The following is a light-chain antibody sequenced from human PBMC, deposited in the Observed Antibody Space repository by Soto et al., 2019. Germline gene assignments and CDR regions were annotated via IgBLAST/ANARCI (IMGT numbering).Light chain of an antibody. J-gene: IGKJ1*01. V-gene: IGKV1-5*03. CDR2: RAF. CDR1: QSISSW. Sequence: DIQMTQSPSTLSASVGDRVTITCRASQSISSWLAWYPQKPGKAPKLMIYRAFILESAVASRFSDSKSGTEFTLIINSRQPDDFATYYCQQYNIYPWTFGQRTKVEIK. CDR3: QQYNIYPWT.